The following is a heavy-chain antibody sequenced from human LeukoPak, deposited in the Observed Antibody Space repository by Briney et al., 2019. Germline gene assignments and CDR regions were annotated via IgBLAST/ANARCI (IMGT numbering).Heavy chain of an antibody. J-gene: IGHJ6*03. CDR3: ATKSGDCSSTSCYAHYYYYYMDV. CDR1: GGSFSGYY. Sequence: PSETLSLTCAVYGGSFSGYYWSWIRQPPGKGLEWIGEINHSGSTNYNPSLKSRVTISVDTSKNQFSLKLSSVTAADTAVYYCATKSGDCSSTSCYAHYYYYYMDVWGKGTTVTVSS. CDR2: INHSGST. V-gene: IGHV4-34*01. D-gene: IGHD2-2*01.